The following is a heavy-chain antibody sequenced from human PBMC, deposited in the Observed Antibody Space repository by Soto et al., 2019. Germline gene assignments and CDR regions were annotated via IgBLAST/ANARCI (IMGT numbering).Heavy chain of an antibody. CDR1: GFTFSSYS. CDR3: ARELHELAYDVGAFDI. D-gene: IGHD3-16*01. J-gene: IGHJ3*02. CDR2: ISSSSSYI. V-gene: IGHV3-21*01. Sequence: GGSLRLSCAASGFTFSSYSMNWVRQAPGKGLRWVSSISSSSSYIYYADSVKGRFTISRDNAKNSLYLQMNSLRAEDTAVYYCARELHELAYDVGAFDIWGQGTMVTVSS.